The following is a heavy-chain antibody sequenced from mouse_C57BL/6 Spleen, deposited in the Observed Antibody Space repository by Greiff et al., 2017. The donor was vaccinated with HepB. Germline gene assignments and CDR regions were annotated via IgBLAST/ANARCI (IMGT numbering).Heavy chain of an antibody. J-gene: IGHJ4*01. CDR1: GFTFSSYA. CDR3: ARGITTVVANYAMDY. D-gene: IGHD1-1*01. CDR2: ISDGGSYT. V-gene: IGHV5-4*03. Sequence: DVKLVESGGGLVKPGGSLKLSCAASGFTFSSYAMSWVRQTPEKRLEWVATISDGGSYTYYPDNVKGRFTISRDNAKNNLYLQMSHLKSEDTAMYYCARGITTVVANYAMDYWGQGTSVTVSS.